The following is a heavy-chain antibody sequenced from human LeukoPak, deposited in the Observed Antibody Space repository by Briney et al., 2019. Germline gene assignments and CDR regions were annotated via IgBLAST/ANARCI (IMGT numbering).Heavy chain of an antibody. CDR2: IYYSGST. Sequence: PSETLSLTCTVSGGSISSYYWSWIRQPPGKGLEWIGYIYYSGSTNYNPSLKSRVTISVDTSKNQFSLKLSSVTAADTAVYYCARARDTAMVTYWGQGTLVTVSS. CDR3: ARARDTAMVTY. D-gene: IGHD5-18*01. CDR1: GGSISSYY. V-gene: IGHV4-59*01. J-gene: IGHJ4*02.